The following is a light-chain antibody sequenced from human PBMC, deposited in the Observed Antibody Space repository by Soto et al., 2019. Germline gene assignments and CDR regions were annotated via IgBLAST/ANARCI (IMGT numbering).Light chain of an antibody. CDR2: GAS. V-gene: IGKV3-20*01. CDR1: QTVTSDD. CDR3: QQYGRSTWT. Sequence: DIVLTQSPGTLSLSPGERATLSCRASQTVTSDDLAWYQQKPGQAPRLLIYGASSRATGTPDRFRGSGSGTDFTLTIRRLEPEYFAVYYCQQYGRSTWTFGQGTKVEI. J-gene: IGKJ1*01.